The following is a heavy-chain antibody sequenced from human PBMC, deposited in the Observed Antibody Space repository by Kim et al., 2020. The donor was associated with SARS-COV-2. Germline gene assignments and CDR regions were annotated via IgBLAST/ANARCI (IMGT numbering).Heavy chain of an antibody. D-gene: IGHD3-10*01. CDR1: GGSFSGYY. CDR3: ARDLDVLTRQTMVRGGYFDY. V-gene: IGHV4-34*01. J-gene: IGHJ4*02. Sequence: SETLSLTCAVYGGSFSGYYWSWIRQPPGKGLEWIGEINHSGSTNYNPSLKSRVTISVDTSKNQFSLKLSSVTAADTAVYYCARDLDVLTRQTMVRGGYFDYWGQGTLVTVSS. CDR2: INHSGST.